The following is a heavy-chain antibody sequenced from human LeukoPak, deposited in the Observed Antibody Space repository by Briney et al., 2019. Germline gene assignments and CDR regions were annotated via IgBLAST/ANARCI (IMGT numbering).Heavy chain of an antibody. CDR2: IYYSGST. J-gene: IGHJ5*02. CDR1: GGSISSGGYY. V-gene: IGHV4-31*03. CDR3: ARGTISYYYGSGSCWFDP. Sequence: PSETLSLTCTVSGGSISSGGYYWSWIRQHPGKGLESIGYIYYSGSTYYNPSLKSRVTISVDTSKNQFSLKLSSVTAADTAVYYCARGTISYYYGSGSCWFDPWGQGTLVTVSS. D-gene: IGHD3-10*01.